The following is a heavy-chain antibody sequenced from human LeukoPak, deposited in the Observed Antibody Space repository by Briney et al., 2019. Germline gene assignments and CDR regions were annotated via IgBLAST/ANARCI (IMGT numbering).Heavy chain of an antibody. D-gene: IGHD2-8*01. CDR3: AKQSYARSLGE. CDR1: GFPFSDFS. CDR2: TNSGGTST. V-gene: IGHV3-23*01. Sequence: GGSLRLSCATSGFPFSDFSLSWVRQAPGKGLEWISTTNSGGTSTYYAESVKGRFTVSRDNSKNTLYLQMSSLRVEDTAVYYCAKQSYARSLGEGGRGTLVSVSS. J-gene: IGHJ4*02.